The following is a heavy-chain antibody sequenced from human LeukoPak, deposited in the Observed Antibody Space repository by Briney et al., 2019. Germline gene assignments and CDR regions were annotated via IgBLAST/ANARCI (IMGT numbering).Heavy chain of an antibody. Sequence: ASETLSLTCAVSGGSISSGGYSWSWIRQPPGKGLEWIGCIYHSGSTYYNPSLKSRVTLSVDKSKNQLSLRLTSVTAADTAVYYCARGGDYHFDYWGQGTLVTVSS. V-gene: IGHV4-30-2*01. CDR3: ARGGDYHFDY. J-gene: IGHJ4*02. D-gene: IGHD4-17*01. CDR1: GGSISSGGYS. CDR2: IYHSGST.